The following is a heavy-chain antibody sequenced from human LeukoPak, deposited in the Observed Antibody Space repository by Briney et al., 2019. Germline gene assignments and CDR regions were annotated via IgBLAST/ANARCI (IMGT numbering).Heavy chain of an antibody. CDR3: ARGAYGSGSDKHRLLDY. J-gene: IGHJ4*02. Sequence: ASVKVSCKASRYTFTSYDINWVRQATGQGLEWMGWINPNSGNTGYAQKFQGRVTITRNTSISTSYMELSSLRSEDTAVYYCARGAYGSGSDKHRLLDYWGQGSLVTVSS. CDR1: RYTFTSYD. D-gene: IGHD3-10*01. V-gene: IGHV1-8*01. CDR2: INPNSGNT.